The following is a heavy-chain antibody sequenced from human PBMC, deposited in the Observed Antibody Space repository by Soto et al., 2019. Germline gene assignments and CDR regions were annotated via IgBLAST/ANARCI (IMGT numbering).Heavy chain of an antibody. D-gene: IGHD5-12*01. J-gene: IGHJ1*01. CDR1: GGSFSSCG. CDR3: AREGSGYNL. CDR2: IIPVFGRP. Sequence: SVKVSCKASGGSFSSCGISWVRQAPGQGLEWMGGIIPVFGRPNYAQRFRGRPTITADESTNTVYLELIDLRSEDTAVYYCAREGSGYNLWGQGTQVTVSS. V-gene: IGHV1-69*13.